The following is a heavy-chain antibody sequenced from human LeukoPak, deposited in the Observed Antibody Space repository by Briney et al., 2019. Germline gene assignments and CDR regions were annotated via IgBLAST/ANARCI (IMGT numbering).Heavy chain of an antibody. CDR3: ARCPSSWYGNYYYYYRRDL. D-gene: IGHD6-13*01. Sequence: GGSLRLSCAASGFTFSDYYMSWIRQAPGKGLEWVSYISSSGSTIYYADSVKGRFTISRDNAKNSLYLQMNSLRAEDTAVYYCARCPSSWYGNYYYYYRRDLWGQGPTVTVSS. CDR1: GFTFSDYY. J-gene: IGHJ6*02. CDR2: ISSSGSTI. V-gene: IGHV3-11*01.